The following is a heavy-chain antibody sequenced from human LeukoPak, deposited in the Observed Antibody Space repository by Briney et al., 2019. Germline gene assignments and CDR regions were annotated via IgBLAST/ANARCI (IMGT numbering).Heavy chain of an antibody. Sequence: GGSLRLSCAASGFTFSDYYMSWIRQAPGKGLEWISYISSSGGAIYYTDSVKGRFTISRDNAKRSLYLQMNTLRAEDTAVYYCARDLLRLGYCSSTSCYNFDYWGQGTLVTVSS. D-gene: IGHD2-2*02. CDR2: ISSSGGAI. J-gene: IGHJ4*02. CDR3: ARDLLRLGYCSSTSCYNFDY. V-gene: IGHV3-11*01. CDR1: GFTFSDYY.